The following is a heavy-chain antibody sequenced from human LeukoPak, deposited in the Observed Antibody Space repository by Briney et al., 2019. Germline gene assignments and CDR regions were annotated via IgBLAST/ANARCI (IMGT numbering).Heavy chain of an antibody. J-gene: IGHJ4*02. D-gene: IGHD2-2*02. CDR1: GGSISSSSYY. V-gene: IGHV4-39*01. CDR2: IYYSGST. CDR3: ARNWGCSSTSCYTFDY. Sequence: SETLSLTCTVSGGSISSSSYYWGWIRQPPGKGLEWIGSIYYSGSTYYNPSLKSRVTISVDTSKNQFSLKLSSVTAADTAVYYCARNWGCSSTSCYTFDYWGQGTLVTVSS.